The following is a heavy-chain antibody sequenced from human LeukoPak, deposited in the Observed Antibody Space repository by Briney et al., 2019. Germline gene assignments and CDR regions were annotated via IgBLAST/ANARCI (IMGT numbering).Heavy chain of an antibody. Sequence: GGSLRLSCAASGFTVSSNYMSWVRQAPGKGLEWVSVIYSGGSTYYADSVKGRFTISRDNSKNTLYLQMNSLRPEDTAVYYCTRGPSAEHFDPWGQGTLVTVSS. J-gene: IGHJ5*02. V-gene: IGHV3-53*01. CDR2: IYSGGST. D-gene: IGHD1/OR15-1a*01. CDR3: TRGPSAEHFDP. CDR1: GFTVSSNY.